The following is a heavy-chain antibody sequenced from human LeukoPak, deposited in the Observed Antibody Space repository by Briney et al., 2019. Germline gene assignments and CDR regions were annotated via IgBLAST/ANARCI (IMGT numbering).Heavy chain of an antibody. V-gene: IGHV3-30*18. CDR1: GFTFSSYG. D-gene: IGHD1-26*01. CDR2: ISYDGSNK. CDR3: AKASRGGVVGGKYYFDY. J-gene: IGHJ4*02. Sequence: GGSLRLSCAASGFTFSSYGMHWVRQAPGKGLEWVAVISYDGSNKYYADSVKGRFTISRDNSKNTLYLQMNSLRGEDTAVYFCAKASRGGVVGGKYYFDYWGQGTLVTVSS.